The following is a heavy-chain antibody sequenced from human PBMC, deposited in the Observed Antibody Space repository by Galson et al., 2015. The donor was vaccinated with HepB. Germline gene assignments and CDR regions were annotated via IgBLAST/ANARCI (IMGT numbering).Heavy chain of an antibody. CDR1: GYTLTELS. D-gene: IGHD3-3*01. J-gene: IGHJ4*02. CDR3: ATATYYDFWSGYSSLTRKKSYFDY. Sequence: SVKVSCKVSGYTLTELSMHWVRQAPGKGLEWMGGFDPEDGETIYAQKFQGRVTMTEDTSTDTAYMELSSLRSEDTAVYYCATATYYDFWSGYSSLTRKKSYFDYWGQGTLVTVSS. CDR2: FDPEDGET. V-gene: IGHV1-24*01.